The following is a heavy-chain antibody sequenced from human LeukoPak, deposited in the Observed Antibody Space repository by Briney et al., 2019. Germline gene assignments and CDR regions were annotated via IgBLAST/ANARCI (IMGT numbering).Heavy chain of an antibody. CDR1: GFTFNSYW. D-gene: IGHD4-17*01. CDR3: AKDLADYGDMEYYFDY. V-gene: IGHV3-7*01. Sequence: GGSLRLSCAASGFTFNSYWMSWVRQPPGKGLEGVANIKQDGSEEYYVDSVKGRFTTGRDNAKNSLILQMNSLRAEDTAVYCCAKDLADYGDMEYYFDYGGQGTLVTVSS. CDR2: IKQDGSEE. J-gene: IGHJ4*02.